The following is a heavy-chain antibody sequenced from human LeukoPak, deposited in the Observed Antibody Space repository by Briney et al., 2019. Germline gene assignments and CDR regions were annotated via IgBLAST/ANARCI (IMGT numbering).Heavy chain of an antibody. D-gene: IGHD6-13*01. Sequence: GGSLRLSCTAFGFTFDAYAMHWVRQVPGKGLEWVSGISFNSGHIVYADSVKGRFTIFRDNAKTSVYLQMSSLTAEDTALYYCAKDMSGSSWYYFDTWGQGTLVTVSS. J-gene: IGHJ4*02. CDR1: GFTFDAYA. V-gene: IGHV3-9*01. CDR3: AKDMSGSSWYYFDT. CDR2: ISFNSGHI.